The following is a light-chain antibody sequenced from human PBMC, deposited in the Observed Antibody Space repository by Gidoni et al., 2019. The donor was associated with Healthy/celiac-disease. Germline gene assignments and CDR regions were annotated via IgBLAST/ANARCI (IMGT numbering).Light chain of an antibody. J-gene: IGLJ2*01. CDR2: EVS. CDR1: SSDVGGYNY. V-gene: IGLV2-14*01. Sequence: QSALTQPASVSGSPGQSITISCTGTSSDVGGYNYVSWYQQHPGKAPKLMIYEVSNRPSGVSNRFSGSKSGNTASLTISGLQAEDEDDYYCSSYTSSSGWVFGGGTKLTVL. CDR3: SSYTSSSGWV.